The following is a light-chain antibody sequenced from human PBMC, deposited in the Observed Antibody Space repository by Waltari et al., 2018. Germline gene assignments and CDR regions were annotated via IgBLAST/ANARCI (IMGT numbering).Light chain of an antibody. Sequence: DIVMTQSPDSLAVSLGDRATISCRFSQTILQSSNNKNYLGWYQQQPGQPPMLLIYWASTGASGVPGRFSGSGSGTYFTLTITNLQVEGVALYCCKQYYGSPDTFGQGTRLDIK. CDR3: KQYYGSPDT. CDR1: QTILQSSNNKNY. V-gene: IGKV4-1*01. J-gene: IGKJ2*01. CDR2: WAS.